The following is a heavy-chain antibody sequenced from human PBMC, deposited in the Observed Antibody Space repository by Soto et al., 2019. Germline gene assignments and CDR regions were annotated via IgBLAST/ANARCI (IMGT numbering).Heavy chain of an antibody. CDR2: ISTYNGDT. V-gene: IGHV1-18*01. CDR1: GYTFSTSG. J-gene: IGHJ6*02. Sequence: QVQLVQSGAEVRKPGASVKVSCKASGYTFSTSGMSWLRQAPGQGIEWMGWISTYNGDTNDAPKFQDRVTMSSDTSTSKVYMELRSVRSDDTAVYYCARAGAAPYYYYGMDVWGQGTRVTVSS. CDR3: ARAGAAPYYYYGMDV. D-gene: IGHD2-15*01.